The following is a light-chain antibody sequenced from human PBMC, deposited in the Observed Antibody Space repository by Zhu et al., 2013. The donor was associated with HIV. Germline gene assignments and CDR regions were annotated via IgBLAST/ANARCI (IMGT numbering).Light chain of an antibody. CDR1: QSVSSSY. CDR3: LKYGDSPYT. CDR2: GAS. J-gene: IGKJ2*01. Sequence: EIVLTQSPGTLSLSPGERATLSCRASQSVSSSYLAWYQQKPGQAPRLLIYGASSRATGIPDRFSGSGSGTDFTLTISRVEPEDFAVYYCLKYGDSPYTFGQGTRLEIK. V-gene: IGKV3-20*01.